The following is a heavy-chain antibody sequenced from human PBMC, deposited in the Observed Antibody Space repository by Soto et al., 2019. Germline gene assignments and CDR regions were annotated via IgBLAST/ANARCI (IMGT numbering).Heavy chain of an antibody. Sequence: LSLTCTFSGGSVSSGSYYWSWIRQPPGKGLEWIGYIYYSGSTNYNPSLKSRVTISVDTSKNQFSLKLSSVTAADTAVYYCASGYYVSYYYYYGMDVWGQGTTVTVSS. V-gene: IGHV4-61*01. J-gene: IGHJ6*02. D-gene: IGHD3-22*01. CDR3: ASGYYVSYYYYYGMDV. CDR2: IYYSGST. CDR1: GGSVSSGSYY.